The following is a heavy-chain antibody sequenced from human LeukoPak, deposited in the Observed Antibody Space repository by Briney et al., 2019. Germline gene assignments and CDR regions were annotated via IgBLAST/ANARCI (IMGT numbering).Heavy chain of an antibody. CDR2: ISVYNGNT. V-gene: IGHV1-18*01. J-gene: IGHJ6*03. D-gene: IGHD1-26*01. CDR1: GYTFTNYG. Sequence: GASVKVSCKASGYTFTNYGISWVRQAPGQGLEWMGWISVYNGNTNYAQKLQGRVTMTTDTSTSTVNMELSSLRSEDTAVYYCARAQGSYYHYYMDVWGKGTTVTVSS. CDR3: ARAQGSYYHYYMDV.